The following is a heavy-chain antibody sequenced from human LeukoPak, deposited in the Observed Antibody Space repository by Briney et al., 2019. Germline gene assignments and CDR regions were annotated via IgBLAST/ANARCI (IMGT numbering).Heavy chain of an antibody. CDR2: ISFNSGNT. Sequence: SGGSLRLSCAGSGFTFGDFAMHWVRQAPGKGLEWISGISFNSGNTAYAASVKGRFTISRDNAKNSLYLQMNSLRAEDTAFYYCAKDNGYYGSGSWGNWFDPWGQGTLVTVSS. CDR3: AKDNGYYGSGSWGNWFDP. V-gene: IGHV3-9*01. D-gene: IGHD3-10*01. J-gene: IGHJ5*02. CDR1: GFTFGDFA.